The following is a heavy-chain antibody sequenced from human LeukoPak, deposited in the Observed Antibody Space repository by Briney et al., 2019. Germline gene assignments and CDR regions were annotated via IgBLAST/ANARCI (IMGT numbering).Heavy chain of an antibody. D-gene: IGHD6-19*01. V-gene: IGHV4-59*01. J-gene: IGHJ5*02. Sequence: SETLSLTCTVSSGSISSYYWTWIRQPPGKGLEWIGDVYDSGSTNYNPSLKSRVTISVDTSKNQFSLKLSSVTAADTAVYYCARVPDIAVAGTSWFDPWGQGTLVTVSS. CDR2: VYDSGST. CDR1: SGSISSYY. CDR3: ARVPDIAVAGTSWFDP.